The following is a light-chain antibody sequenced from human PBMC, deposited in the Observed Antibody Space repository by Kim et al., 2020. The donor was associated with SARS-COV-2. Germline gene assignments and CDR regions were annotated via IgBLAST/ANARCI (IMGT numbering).Light chain of an antibody. CDR2: DTS. J-gene: IGKJ1*01. V-gene: IGKV3-20*01. Sequence: EILLTQSPGTLSLSPGERATLSCWASQTVSSDYLVWYQQKPGQSPRLLIYDTSTRVTGIPNRFSGRGSGTNFTLTIGRLEPEDAAIYYCQQYASLPRTYGQGTKVDI. CDR1: QTVSSDY. CDR3: QQYASLPRT.